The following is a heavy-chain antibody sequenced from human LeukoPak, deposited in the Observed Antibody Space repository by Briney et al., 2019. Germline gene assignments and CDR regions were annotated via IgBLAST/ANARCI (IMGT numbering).Heavy chain of an antibody. CDR2: VSGSGGNT. D-gene: IGHD4/OR15-4a*01. CDR1: GFTFSTYA. CDR3: AKSGLSRFDY. V-gene: IGHV3-23*01. Sequence: GGSLRLSCAASGFTFSTYAMSWVRQAPGKGLEWVSSVSGSGGNTHYADSVKGRFTISRDNSKNTLSLQMNSLRAEDTAVYYCAKSGLSRFDYWGQGTLVTVSS. J-gene: IGHJ4*02.